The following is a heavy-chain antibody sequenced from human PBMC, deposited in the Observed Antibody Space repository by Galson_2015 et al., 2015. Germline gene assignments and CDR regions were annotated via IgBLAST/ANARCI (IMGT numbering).Heavy chain of an antibody. CDR2: IIPILGTA. CDR3: ARAGMTTVTFFDY. Sequence: SCKASGGTFSSYTISWVRQAPGQGLEWMGRIIPILGTANYAQKFQGRVTITADKSTSTAYMELSSLRSEDTAVYYCARAGMTTVTFFDYWGQGTLVTVSS. V-gene: IGHV1-69*08. J-gene: IGHJ4*02. D-gene: IGHD4-17*01. CDR1: GGTFSSYT.